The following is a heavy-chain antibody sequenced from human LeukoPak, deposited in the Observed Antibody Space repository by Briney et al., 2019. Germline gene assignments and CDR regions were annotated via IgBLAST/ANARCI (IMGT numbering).Heavy chain of an antibody. CDR3: ARRRYYYGSGSGLDY. V-gene: IGHV3-74*01. Sequence: GGSLRLSCAASGFTFSSYSMNWVRQAPGKGLVWVSRINTDGSSTSYADSVKGRFTISRDNAKNTLYLQMNSLRAEATAVYYCARRRYYYGSGSGLDYWGQGTLVTVSS. CDR1: GFTFSSYS. J-gene: IGHJ4*02. CDR2: INTDGSST. D-gene: IGHD3-10*01.